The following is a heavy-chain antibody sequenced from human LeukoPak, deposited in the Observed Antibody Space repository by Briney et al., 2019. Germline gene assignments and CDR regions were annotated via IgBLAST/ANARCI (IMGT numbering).Heavy chain of an antibody. J-gene: IGHJ4*02. CDR2: INPNSGGT. CDR3: ARPRYCTNGVCYPIFDY. Sequence: ASVKVSCKASGYTFTGCYMHWVRQAPGQGLEWMGWINPNSGGTNYAQKFQGRVTMTRDTSISTAYMELSRLRSDDTAVYYCARPRYCTNGVCYPIFDYWGQGTLVTVSS. CDR1: GYTFTGCY. D-gene: IGHD2-8*01. V-gene: IGHV1-2*02.